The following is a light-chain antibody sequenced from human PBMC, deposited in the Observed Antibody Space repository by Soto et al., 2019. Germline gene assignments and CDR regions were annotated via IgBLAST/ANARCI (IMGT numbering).Light chain of an antibody. CDR1: QSVSSN. Sequence: EIVLKQSAGTLSLSPGEIATLSCRDSQSVSSNLAWYQQKPGQAPRLLIYGASTRATGIPARFSGNVSGTEGTITISSLQSEDGKVYDGQQSNNWPWTFCQGTKVDIK. V-gene: IGKV3-15*01. J-gene: IGKJ1*01. CDR3: QQSNNWPWT. CDR2: GAS.